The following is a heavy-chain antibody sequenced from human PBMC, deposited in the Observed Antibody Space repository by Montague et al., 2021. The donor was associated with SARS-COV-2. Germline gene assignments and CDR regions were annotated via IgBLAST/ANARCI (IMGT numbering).Heavy chain of an antibody. Sequence: SETLSLTCTVSGGSISSSSYYWGWIRQPPGKGLEWIGSIHYSGSTYYNPSHKSRVTISVDTSKNQFSLTLGSVTAADTAVYYCARRIGEITLFGVGWRRDFDYWGQGTLVTVSS. V-gene: IGHV4-39*07. J-gene: IGHJ4*02. CDR1: GGSISSSSYY. CDR2: IHYSGST. D-gene: IGHD3-3*01. CDR3: ARRIGEITLFGVGWRRDFDY.